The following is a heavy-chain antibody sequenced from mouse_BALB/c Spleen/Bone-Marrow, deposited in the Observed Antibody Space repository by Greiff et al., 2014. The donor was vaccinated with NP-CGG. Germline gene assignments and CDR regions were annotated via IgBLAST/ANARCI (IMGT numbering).Heavy chain of an antibody. Sequence: VHVKQSGSELVKPGASVKLSCAASGFNIKDTYMHWVKQRPEQGLEWIGRIDPANGDTKYDPKFQGKATITADTSSNTAYPQLSSLTSEDTAVYYCARPSFYYGSSYWYFDVWGAGTTVTVSS. D-gene: IGHD1-1*01. CDR2: IDPANGDT. CDR1: GFNIKDTY. CDR3: ARPSFYYGSSYWYFDV. J-gene: IGHJ1*01. V-gene: IGHV14-3*02.